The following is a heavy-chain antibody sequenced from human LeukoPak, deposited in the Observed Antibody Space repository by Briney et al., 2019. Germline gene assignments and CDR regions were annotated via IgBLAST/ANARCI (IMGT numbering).Heavy chain of an antibody. V-gene: IGHV3-23*01. CDR2: ISGSGGST. Sequence: GGSLRLSCAASGFTFSGYAMSWVRQAPGKGLEWVSAISGSGGSTYYADSVKGRFTISRDNSKNTLYLQMNSLRAEDTAVYYCAKDSAYYYGSGSYGGPNWFDPWGQGTLVTVSS. D-gene: IGHD3-10*01. CDR3: AKDSAYYYGSGSYGGPNWFDP. J-gene: IGHJ5*02. CDR1: GFTFSGYA.